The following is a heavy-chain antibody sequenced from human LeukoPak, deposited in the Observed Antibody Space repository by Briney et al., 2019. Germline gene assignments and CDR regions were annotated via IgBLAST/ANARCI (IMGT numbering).Heavy chain of an antibody. Sequence: ASVKVSCKASGGTFSSYAISWVRQAPGQGLEWMGWISAYNGNTNYAQKLQGRVTMTTDTSTSTAYMELRSLRSDDTAVYYCARDLRGYYYDSSGYLGAPFDYWGQGTLVTVSS. CDR3: ARDLRGYYYDSSGYLGAPFDY. J-gene: IGHJ4*02. CDR1: GGTFSSYA. V-gene: IGHV1-18*01. D-gene: IGHD3-22*01. CDR2: ISAYNGNT.